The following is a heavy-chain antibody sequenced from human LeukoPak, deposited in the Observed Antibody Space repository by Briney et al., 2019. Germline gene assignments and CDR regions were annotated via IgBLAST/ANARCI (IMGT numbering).Heavy chain of an antibody. CDR1: GASISSYY. V-gene: IGHV4-59*08. Sequence: ASETLSLTCTVSGASISSYYWSWVRQTPGKGLEWLGYIYSSGSTNYNPSLKSRVTISVDTSKNQLSLKLSSVTAADTAVYYCARLVFTMVRGVMTNYYGLDVWGQATTVTGSS. CDR3: ARLVFTMVRGVMTNYYGLDV. J-gene: IGHJ6*02. CDR2: IYSSGST. D-gene: IGHD3-10*01.